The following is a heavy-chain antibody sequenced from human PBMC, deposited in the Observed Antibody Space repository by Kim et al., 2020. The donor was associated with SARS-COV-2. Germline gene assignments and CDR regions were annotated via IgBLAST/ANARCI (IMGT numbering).Heavy chain of an antibody. CDR1: GFTFSSYW. CDR3: SRRAVDSSGTYYFDY. D-gene: IGHD3-22*01. J-gene: IGHJ4*01. V-gene: IGHV3-74*01. Sequence: GGSLRLSCAASGFTFSSYWMHWVRQAPGKGLVWVSRIYSDGSGTSYADSAKGRFTISRDNAKNTLYLQMHRLRAEDTALYYCSRRAVDSSGTYYFDYWG. CDR2: IYSDGSGT.